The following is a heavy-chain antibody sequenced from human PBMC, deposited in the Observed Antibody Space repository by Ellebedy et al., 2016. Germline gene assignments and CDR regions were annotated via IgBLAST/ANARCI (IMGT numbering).Heavy chain of an antibody. CDR1: GFTFSNFA. V-gene: IGHV3-23*01. CDR2: NRTSGVTT. J-gene: IGHJ6*02. CDR3: GATPWPDYHFYGMDV. Sequence: GGSLRLSCAASGFTFSNFAISWVRQAPGKGLQWVSTNRTSGVTTFYADSVKGRFTISRDNSKNSLSLQMNSLRAEDSAVYFCGATPWPDYHFYGMDVWGPGTTVTVSS.